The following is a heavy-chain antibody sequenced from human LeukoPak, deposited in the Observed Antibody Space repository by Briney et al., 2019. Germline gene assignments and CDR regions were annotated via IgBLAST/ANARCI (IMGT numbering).Heavy chain of an antibody. CDR3: ARDDIVVVPAAISSDAFDI. D-gene: IGHD2-2*01. V-gene: IGHV4-4*07. J-gene: IGHJ3*02. CDR1: GGSISSYY. Sequence: SETLSLTCTVSGGSISSYYWSWIRQPAGKGLEWIGRIYTSGSTNYNPSLKSRVTMPVDTSKNQFSLKLSSVTAADTAVYYCARDDIVVVPAAISSDAFDIWGQGTMVTVSS. CDR2: IYTSGST.